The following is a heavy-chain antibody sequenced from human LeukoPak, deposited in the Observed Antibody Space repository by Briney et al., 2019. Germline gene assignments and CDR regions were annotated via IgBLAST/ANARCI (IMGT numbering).Heavy chain of an antibody. D-gene: IGHD3-3*01. J-gene: IGHJ4*02. Sequence: GGSLRLSCAASGFTFSSYAMSWVRQAPGKGLEWVSAISGSGGSTYYADSVKGRFTISRDNSKNTLYLQMNSLRAEDTAVYYCARDGSKSGYFDYWGQGTLVTVSS. CDR1: GFTFSSYA. CDR2: ISGSGGST. CDR3: ARDGSKSGYFDY. V-gene: IGHV3-23*01.